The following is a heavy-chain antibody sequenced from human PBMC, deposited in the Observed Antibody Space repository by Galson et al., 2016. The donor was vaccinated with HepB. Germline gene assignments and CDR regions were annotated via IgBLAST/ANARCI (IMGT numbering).Heavy chain of an antibody. D-gene: IGHD2/OR15-2a*01. V-gene: IGHV1-69*06. J-gene: IGHJ3*02. CDR3: AREWAPFRIVNPRVRAFDI. Sequence: SVKVSCKASGGTFSSYAISWVRQAPGQGLEWMGGIIPIFGTANYAQKFQGRVTITADKSTSAAYMELSSLRSEDTAVYYCAREWAPFRIVNPRVRAFDIWGQGTMVTVST. CDR1: GGTFSSYA. CDR2: IIPIFGTA.